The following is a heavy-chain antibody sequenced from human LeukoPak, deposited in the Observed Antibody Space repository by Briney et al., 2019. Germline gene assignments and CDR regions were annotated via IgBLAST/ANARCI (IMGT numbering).Heavy chain of an antibody. Sequence: SETLSLSCTVSGGSISSYYWSWIRQPPGKGLEWIGYIYYSGSTNYNPSLKSRVTISVDTSKNQFSLKLSSVTAADTAVYYCARGQLVTPYYFDYWGQGTLVTVSS. CDR2: IYYSGST. D-gene: IGHD6-13*01. V-gene: IGHV4-59*01. CDR3: ARGQLVTPYYFDY. J-gene: IGHJ4*02. CDR1: GGSISSYY.